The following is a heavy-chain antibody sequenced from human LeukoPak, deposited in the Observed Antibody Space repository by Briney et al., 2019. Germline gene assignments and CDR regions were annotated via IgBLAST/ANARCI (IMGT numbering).Heavy chain of an antibody. CDR2: FYWDDDQ. J-gene: IGHJ4*02. CDR3: AHRPEYCSGGSCYDF. CDR1: AFSLGTIGVG. Sequence: SGPTLVNPQKTLTLTSTFSAFSLGTIGVGVGWIRSPPGKALEWLPLFYWDDDQRYSPSLKSRLTITKDTSKDQVVLTMTNVDPVDTATYYCAHRPEYCSGGSCYDFWGQGTLVTVSS. D-gene: IGHD2-15*01. V-gene: IGHV2-5*02.